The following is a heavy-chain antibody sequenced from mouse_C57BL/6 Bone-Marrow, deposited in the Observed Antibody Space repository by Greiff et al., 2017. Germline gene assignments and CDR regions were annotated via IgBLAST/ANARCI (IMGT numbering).Heavy chain of an antibody. Sequence: QVQLPGAELVKPGASVKMSCKASGYTFTSYWITWVKQRPGQGLEWIGDIYPGSGSTNYNEKFKSKATLTVDTSSSTAYMQLSSLTSEDSAVYYCARKGFAYWGQGTLVTVSA. V-gene: IGHV1-55*01. CDR3: ARKGFAY. J-gene: IGHJ3*01. CDR1: GYTFTSYW. CDR2: IYPGSGST.